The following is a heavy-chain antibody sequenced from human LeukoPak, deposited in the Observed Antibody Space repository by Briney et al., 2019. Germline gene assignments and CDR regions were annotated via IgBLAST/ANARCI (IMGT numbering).Heavy chain of an antibody. V-gene: IGHV4-59*08. J-gene: IGHJ6*02. D-gene: IGHD1-26*01. CDR2: IHYTGST. CDR3: ARVEPYSYYFGMDV. CDR1: GGSISTYY. Sequence: SETLSLTCTVSGGSISTYYCSWIRQSPGKGLDWIGYIHYTGSTNYNPSLKSRVSISVDRSKSQFSLHLSSVTAADTAVYFCARVEPYSYYFGMDVWGRGTTVTVSS.